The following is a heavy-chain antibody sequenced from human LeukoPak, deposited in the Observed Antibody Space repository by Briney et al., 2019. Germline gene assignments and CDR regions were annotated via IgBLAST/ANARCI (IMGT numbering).Heavy chain of an antibody. V-gene: IGHV3-53*01. CDR3: ARGKDRVLQDAFDI. D-gene: IGHD3-10*01. CDR2: IYSGGST. Sequence: VGSLRLSCAASGFTVSSNYMSWVRQGPGKGLECVSVIYSGGSTYYADSVKGRFTISRDNSKNTLYLQMNSLRAEDTAVYYCARGKDRVLQDAFDIWGQGTMVTVSS. CDR1: GFTVSSNY. J-gene: IGHJ3*02.